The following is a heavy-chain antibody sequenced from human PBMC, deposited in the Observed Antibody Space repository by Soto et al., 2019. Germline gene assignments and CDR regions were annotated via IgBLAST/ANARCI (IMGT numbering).Heavy chain of an antibody. V-gene: IGHV3-23*01. CDR3: AKDLRISPTLIIGGDDFDL. D-gene: IGHD3-16*01. Sequence: GGSLRLSCAASGFSFSNYAMNWVRQAPGKRLEWVSSLSGSGDYTHYAESVKGRFTISRDISKNTLYLQMNSLRAEDTAVYFCAKDLRISPTLIIGGDDFDLWGQGTMVTVSS. J-gene: IGHJ3*01. CDR2: LSGSGDYT. CDR1: GFSFSNYA.